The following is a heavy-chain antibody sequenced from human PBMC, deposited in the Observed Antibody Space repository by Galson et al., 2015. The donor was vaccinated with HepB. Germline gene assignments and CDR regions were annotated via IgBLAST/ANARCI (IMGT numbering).Heavy chain of an antibody. CDR2: IYWDDTK. D-gene: IGHD4-23*01. V-gene: IGHV2-5*02. CDR3: AKLGNAFFDY. J-gene: IGHJ4*02. CDR1: GLSISASGEG. Sequence: PALVKPTQTLTLTCSLSGLSISASGEGVGWIRQSPGKALEWLSLIYWDDTKRYRPSLKRRLTITKDSSKNQVVLTMTNMDPVDTGTYFCAKLGNAFFDYWGQGTPVTVSS.